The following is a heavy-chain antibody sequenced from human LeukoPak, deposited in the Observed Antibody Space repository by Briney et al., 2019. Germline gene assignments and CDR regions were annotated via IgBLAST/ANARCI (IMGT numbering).Heavy chain of an antibody. J-gene: IGHJ4*02. CDR3: ARGGDYPFDY. V-gene: IGHV3-74*01. CDR1: GFTFSSYW. Sequence: PGGSLRLSCAASGFTFSSYWMHWVRQAPGKGLVWVSRSNSDGSSTNYADSVKGRFTISRDNAKNTLYLQMSSLRTEDTAVYYCARGGDYPFDYWGQGTLVTVSS. D-gene: IGHD4-17*01. CDR2: SNSDGSST.